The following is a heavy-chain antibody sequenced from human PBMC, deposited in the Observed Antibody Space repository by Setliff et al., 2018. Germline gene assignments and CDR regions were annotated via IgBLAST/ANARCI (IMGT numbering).Heavy chain of an antibody. D-gene: IGHD5-18*01. CDR3: ARLPPLHTTIDLTFDY. Sequence: PSETLSLTCTVSGGSVRGYYWSWIRQPPGKGLEWIGYMCYSGDTNYNPSLKSRVTRSVDTSKKQFSLELRSVTAADTAVYYCARLPPLHTTIDLTFDYWGQGSLVTVSS. V-gene: IGHV4-59*08. CDR2: MCYSGDT. J-gene: IGHJ4*02. CDR1: GGSVRGYY.